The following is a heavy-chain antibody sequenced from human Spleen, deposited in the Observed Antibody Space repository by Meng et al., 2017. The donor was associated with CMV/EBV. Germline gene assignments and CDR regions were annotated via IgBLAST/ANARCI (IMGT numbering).Heavy chain of an antibody. CDR3: ATENWKQN. J-gene: IGHJ4*02. V-gene: IGHV1-2*02. Sequence: ASVKVSCKASGYTFTGYYMHWVRQAPGQGLEWMGWINPNRDGTNYAQRFQGRVTMTRDTSISTAYMELRSLRSEDTAVYYCATENWKQNWGQGTLVTVSS. CDR2: INPNRDGT. CDR1: GYTFTGYY. D-gene: IGHD1-1*01.